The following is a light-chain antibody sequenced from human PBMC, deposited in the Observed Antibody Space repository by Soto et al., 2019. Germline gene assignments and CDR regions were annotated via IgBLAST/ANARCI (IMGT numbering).Light chain of an antibody. CDR3: QQYGSSPCT. V-gene: IGKV3-20*01. J-gene: IGKJ2*02. Sequence: EIVLTHSPGTLSLSPGERATLSCRASQSVSSSYLAWYQQKPGQAPRLLIYGASSRATGIPDRFSGSGSGTDFTLTIGRLEPEDFAVYYCQQYGSSPCTFGQGTKLEIK. CDR1: QSVSSSY. CDR2: GAS.